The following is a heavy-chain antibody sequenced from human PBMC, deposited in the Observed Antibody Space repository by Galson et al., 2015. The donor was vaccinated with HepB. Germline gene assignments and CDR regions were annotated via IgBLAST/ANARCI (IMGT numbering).Heavy chain of an antibody. D-gene: IGHD2/OR15-2a*01. CDR3: AKGGVAKHCKTNSYHSDDD. V-gene: IGHV3-23*01. CDR2: ISSSGRNT. J-gene: IGHJ4*02. Sequence: SLRLSCTASGFTFSSYAMIWVRQAPGQGLEWVSGISSSGRNTVYADSVKGRFTISRDNSKNTLHLQMNSLRAEDPAVYYGAKGGVAKHCKTNSYHSDDDWGQGTLVTVSS. CDR1: GFTFSSYA.